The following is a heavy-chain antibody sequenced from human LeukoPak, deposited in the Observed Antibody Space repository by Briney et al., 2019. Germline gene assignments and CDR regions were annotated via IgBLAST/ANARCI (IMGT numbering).Heavy chain of an antibody. CDR2: IIPIFGTA. V-gene: IGHV1-69*13. D-gene: IGHD5-24*01. CDR3: ARDNSVRDGAWWFNP. Sequence: GASVKVSCKASGGTFSSYAISWVRQAPGQGLEWMGGIIPIFGTANYAQKFQGRVTITADESTSTAYMELSSLRSEDTAVYYCARDNSVRDGAWWFNPWGQGTLVTVSS. J-gene: IGHJ5*02. CDR1: GGTFSSYA.